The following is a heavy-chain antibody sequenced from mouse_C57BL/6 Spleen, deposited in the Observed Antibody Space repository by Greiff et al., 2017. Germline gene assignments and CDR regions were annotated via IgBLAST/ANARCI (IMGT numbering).Heavy chain of an antibody. Sequence: EVKLQESGPGLVKPSQSLSLTCSVTGYSITSGYYWNWIRQFPGNKLEWMGYISYDGSNNYNPSLKNRISITRDTSKNQFFLKLNSVTTEDTATYYCARGGYGNYWYFDVWGTGTTVTGSS. J-gene: IGHJ1*03. D-gene: IGHD2-10*02. V-gene: IGHV3-6*01. CDR3: ARGGYGNYWYFDV. CDR2: ISYDGSN. CDR1: GYSITSGYY.